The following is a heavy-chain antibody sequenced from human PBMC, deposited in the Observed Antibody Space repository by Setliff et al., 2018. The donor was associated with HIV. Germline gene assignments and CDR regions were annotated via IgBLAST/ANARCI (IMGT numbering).Heavy chain of an antibody. V-gene: IGHV4-39*01. CDR1: DDSLSRSDFY. CDR2: IYHSGNT. CDR3: ARHPCFNSSTCSHWFDP. J-gene: IGHJ5*02. D-gene: IGHD2-2*01. Sequence: SETLSLTCTVTDDSLSRSDFYWAWIRQPPEKGLEWVASIYHSGNTYYNPSLKSRVTISVDTSNNQVSLKLNAVTAADTAIYYCARHPCFNSSTCSHWFDPWGQGTLVTVSS.